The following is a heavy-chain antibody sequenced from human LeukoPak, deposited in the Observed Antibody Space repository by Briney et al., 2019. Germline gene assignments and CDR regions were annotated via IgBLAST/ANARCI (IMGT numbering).Heavy chain of an antibody. CDR2: IKFDGSEI. CDR1: GFRLGDYW. J-gene: IGHJ4*02. CDR3: TRDLNHDSSG. V-gene: IGHV3-7*01. Sequence: GGSLRLSCDASGFRLGDYWMTWVRQPPGKGLECVGNIKFDGSEIYYRAFVRGRFTISRDNAKDSLYLQISSLRVEDTGVYYCTRDLNHDSSGWGQGTLVTVS. D-gene: IGHD3-22*01.